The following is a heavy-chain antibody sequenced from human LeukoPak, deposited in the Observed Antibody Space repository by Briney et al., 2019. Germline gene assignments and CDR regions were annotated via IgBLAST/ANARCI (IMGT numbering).Heavy chain of an antibody. D-gene: IGHD2-8*01. Sequence: KPGGSLRLSCAASGFTFSSYSMNWVRQAPGKGLEWVSSISSSGSYIYHADSVKGRFTISRDNAKNSLYLQMNSLRAEDTAVYYCARGTLTNDVPGRDFDYWGQGTLVTVSS. CDR1: GFTFSSYS. CDR2: ISSSGSYI. V-gene: IGHV3-21*01. CDR3: ARGTLTNDVPGRDFDY. J-gene: IGHJ4*02.